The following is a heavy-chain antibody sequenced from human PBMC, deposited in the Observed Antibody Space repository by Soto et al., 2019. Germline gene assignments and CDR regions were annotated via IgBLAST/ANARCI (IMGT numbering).Heavy chain of an antibody. CDR1: GGTFNSYG. Sequence: QDHLAQSGAEVKKPGSSVTVSCKASGGTFNSYGISWVRQAPGQGLDWMGVIIPLYGTVNYAQKFQGRVSITADKSTSTADMDLSSLSSDDTAVYYCARVRVIRGVIPSHFGLWGQGTLVTVSS. V-gene: IGHV1-69*06. J-gene: IGHJ4*02. CDR3: ARVRVIRGVIPSHFGL. D-gene: IGHD3-10*01. CDR2: IIPLYGTV.